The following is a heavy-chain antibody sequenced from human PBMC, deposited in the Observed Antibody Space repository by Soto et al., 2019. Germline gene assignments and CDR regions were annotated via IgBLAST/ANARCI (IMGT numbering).Heavy chain of an antibody. CDR3: ARRRSDAFDI. D-gene: IGHD4-17*01. Sequence: EVQLVESGGRLVKPGESLRLSCVASGFDFSYYTMNWVRQAPGKGLEWVSAISASSSHKYSADSVRGRFTFSRDNANNSLYLQMNNRRVEDTAVYYCARRRSDAFDIWGQGTLVTFSS. J-gene: IGHJ3*02. V-gene: IGHV3-21*02. CDR1: GFDFSYYT. CDR2: ISASSSHK.